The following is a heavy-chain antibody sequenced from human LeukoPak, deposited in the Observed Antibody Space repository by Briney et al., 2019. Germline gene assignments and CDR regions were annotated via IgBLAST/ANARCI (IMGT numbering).Heavy chain of an antibody. CDR2: IYYSGST. J-gene: IGHJ6*03. V-gene: IGHV4-59*01. D-gene: IGHD4-17*01. CDR3: ARGARAKTTVYYYYYMDV. Sequence: PSESLSLTCTVSGGSISSYYWCWIRQPPGKGLEWIGYIYYSGSTNYNPSLKSRVTISVDTSKNQFSPKLSSVTAADTDVYYCARGARAKTTVYYYYYMDVWGKGTTVTVSS. CDR1: GGSISSYY.